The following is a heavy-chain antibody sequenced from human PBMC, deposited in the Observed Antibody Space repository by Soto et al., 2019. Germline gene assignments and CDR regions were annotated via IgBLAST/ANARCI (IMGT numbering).Heavy chain of an antibody. D-gene: IGHD6-13*01. CDR1: GGNFSTSA. J-gene: IGHJ5*02. CDR3: ARNGGGAAIGSGWFDP. Sequence: QVQLVQSGAEVKKPGSSVKVSCKASGGNFSTSAISWVRQAPGQGLEWMGGIIPLFRTANYAQRFQGRVTITAADSTSTGYLELSSLRSEDTAGYYCARNGGGAAIGSGWFDPWGQGTLVSVSS. CDR2: IIPLFRTA. V-gene: IGHV1-69*01.